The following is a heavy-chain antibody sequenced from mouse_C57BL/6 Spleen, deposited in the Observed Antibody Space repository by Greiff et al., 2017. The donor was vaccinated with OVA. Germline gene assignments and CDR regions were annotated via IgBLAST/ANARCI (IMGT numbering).Heavy chain of an antibody. CDR1: GYTFTSYW. J-gene: IGHJ2*01. CDR3: ARGTQEYYFDY. CDR2: IDPSDSYT. Sequence: QVQLQQPGAELVRPGTSVKLSCKASGYTFTSYWMHWVKQRPGQGLEWIGVIDPSDSYTNYNQKFKGKATLTVDTSSSTAYMQLSSLTSEDSAVYYCARGTQEYYFDYWGKGTTLTVSS. V-gene: IGHV1-59*01.